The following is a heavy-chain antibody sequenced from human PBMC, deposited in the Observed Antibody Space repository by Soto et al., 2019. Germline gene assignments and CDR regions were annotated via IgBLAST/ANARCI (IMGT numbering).Heavy chain of an antibody. CDR1: GGSISSGGYY. CDR3: ARVQYYDFWSGYYTDYYYGMDV. V-gene: IGHV4-31*03. CDR2: IYYSGST. J-gene: IGHJ6*02. D-gene: IGHD3-3*01. Sequence: SETLSLTCTVSGGSISSGGYYWSWIRQHPGKGLEWIGYIYYSGSTYYNPSLKSRVTISVDTSKNQFSLKLSSVTAADTAVYYCARVQYYDFWSGYYTDYYYGMDVWGQGTTVTVSS.